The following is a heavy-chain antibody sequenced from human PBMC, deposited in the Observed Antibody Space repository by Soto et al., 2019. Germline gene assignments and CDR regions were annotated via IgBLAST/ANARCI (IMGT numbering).Heavy chain of an antibody. J-gene: IGHJ4*02. D-gene: IGHD3-9*01. CDR2: FDPEDGET. V-gene: IGHV1-24*01. CDR3: ATLLRYFDWLPDDY. CDR1: GYTLTELS. Sequence: RASVKVSCKVSGYTLTELSMHWVRQAPGKGLEWMGGFDPEDGETIYAQKFQGRVTMTEDTSTDTAYMELSSLRSEDTAVYYCATLLRYFDWLPDDYWGQGTLVTVSS.